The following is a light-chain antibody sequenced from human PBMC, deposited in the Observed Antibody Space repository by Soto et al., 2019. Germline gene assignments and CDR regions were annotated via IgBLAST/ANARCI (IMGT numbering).Light chain of an antibody. J-gene: IGKJ2*01. V-gene: IGKV1-5*03. CDR1: QRLSGW. CDR3: LQYNSLYT. Sequence: DIQMTQSPSTLSASVGDRVTITCRASQRLSGWLAWYQQKPGKAPKLLIYKTSSLESGVPSRFSSSGSGTEFTLTIRSLQPDDFATYYCLQYNSLYTFGQGTKLEIK. CDR2: KTS.